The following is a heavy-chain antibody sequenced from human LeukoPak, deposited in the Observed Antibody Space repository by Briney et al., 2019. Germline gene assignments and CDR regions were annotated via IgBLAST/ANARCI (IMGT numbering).Heavy chain of an antibody. V-gene: IGHV3-7*01. J-gene: IGHJ4*02. Sequence: GGFLRLSCAASGFTFSSYWMSWVRQAPGKGLEWVANIKQDGSEKYYVDSVKGRFTISRDNAKNSLYLQMNSLRAEDTAVYYCARGRDYAYPTLDYWGQGTLVTVSS. CDR3: ARGRDYAYPTLDY. D-gene: IGHD4-17*01. CDR2: IKQDGSEK. CDR1: GFTFSSYW.